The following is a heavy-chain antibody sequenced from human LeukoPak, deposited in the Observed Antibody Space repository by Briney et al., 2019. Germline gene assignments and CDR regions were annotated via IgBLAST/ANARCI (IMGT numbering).Heavy chain of an antibody. CDR1: GFIFSNYA. CDR2: VTGSGGGT. D-gene: IGHD6-25*01. J-gene: IGHJ5*02. CDR3: AKGAASALVDWFDP. Sequence: PGGSLRLSCAASGFIFSNYAMMWVRQAPGKGLEWVSSVTGSGGGTFYADSVKGRFTISRDNSQNTLYLQMNSLGAEDTAVYYCAKGAASALVDWFDPWGQGTLVTVSS. V-gene: IGHV3-23*01.